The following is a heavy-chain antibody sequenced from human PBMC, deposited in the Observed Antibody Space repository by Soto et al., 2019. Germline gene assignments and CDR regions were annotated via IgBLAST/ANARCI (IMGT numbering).Heavy chain of an antibody. CDR1: GGSISNYY. V-gene: IGHV4-59*01. CDR3: ARAGLLVVPAGILQLDS. J-gene: IGHJ4*02. Sequence: QVQLQESGPGVVMPSETLSLTCSVSGGSISNYYWSWIRQSPGKGLEWIGYIYYNGNTHYNPSLRSRVTMAVDTSKNQCSLNLSSVTAADTAVYYCARAGLLVVPAGILQLDSWGQGTLVTVSS. D-gene: IGHD2-2*01. CDR2: IYYNGNT.